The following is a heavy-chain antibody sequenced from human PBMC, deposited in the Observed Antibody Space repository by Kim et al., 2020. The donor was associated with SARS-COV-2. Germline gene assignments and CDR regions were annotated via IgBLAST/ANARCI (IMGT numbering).Heavy chain of an antibody. J-gene: IGHJ1*01. D-gene: IGHD3-22*01. CDR1: GFSFSSYG. CDR3: AKEHFPYYYDSSGYYPGWFQH. Sequence: GGSLRLSCAASGFSFSSYGMHWVRQAPGKGLEWVAVIWYDGSNKYYADSVKGRFTISRDNSKNTLYLQMNSLRAEDTAVYYCAKEHFPYYYDSSGYYPGWFQHWGQGTLVTVSS. CDR2: IWYDGSNK. V-gene: IGHV3-33*06.